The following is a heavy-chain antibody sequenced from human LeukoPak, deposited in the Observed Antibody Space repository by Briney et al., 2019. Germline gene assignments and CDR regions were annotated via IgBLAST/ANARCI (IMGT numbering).Heavy chain of an antibody. Sequence: PSQTLSLTCTVSGGSISSGGYYWSWLRQPAGKGLEWFGRIYTSGSTNYNPSLKSRVTMSADTSKNQFSLKLSSVTAADTAVYYCARGADSSAYSYGYWGQGTLVTVSS. CDR1: GGSISSGGYY. J-gene: IGHJ4*02. CDR3: ARGADSSAYSYGY. D-gene: IGHD3-22*01. CDR2: IYTSGST. V-gene: IGHV4-61*02.